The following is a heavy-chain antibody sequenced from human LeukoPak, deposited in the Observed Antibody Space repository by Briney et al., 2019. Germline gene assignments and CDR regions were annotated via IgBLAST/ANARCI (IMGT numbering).Heavy chain of an antibody. D-gene: IGHD2-2*01. J-gene: IGHJ6*03. CDR2: IYHSGST. CDR3: AREIVVVPAAMPGLCYMDV. Sequence: PSETLSLTCAVSGYSISSGYYWGWIRQPPEKGLEWIGSIYHSGSTYYNPSLKSRVTISVDTSKNQFSLKLSSVTAADTAVYYCAREIVVVPAAMPGLCYMDVGGKGTTVTVSS. V-gene: IGHV4-38-2*02. CDR1: GYSISSGYY.